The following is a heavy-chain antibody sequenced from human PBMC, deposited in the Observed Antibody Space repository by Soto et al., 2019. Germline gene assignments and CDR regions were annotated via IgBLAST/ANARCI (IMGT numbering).Heavy chain of an antibody. D-gene: IGHD3-22*01. J-gene: IGHJ4*02. CDR2: ISYDGSNE. CDR1: GFTFSSYG. V-gene: IGHV3-30*18. CDR3: AKDTYYHDTTGYYVFDY. Sequence: GGSLRLSCAVSGFTFSSYGMHWVRQAPGKGLEWVAHISYDGSNEHYVDSVKGRFTISRDNSKNTLYLQMNSLRAEDTAVYYCAKDTYYHDTTGYYVFDYWGQGTLVTVSS.